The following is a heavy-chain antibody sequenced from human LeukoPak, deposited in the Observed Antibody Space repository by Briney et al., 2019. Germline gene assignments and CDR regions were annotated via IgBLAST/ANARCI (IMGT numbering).Heavy chain of an antibody. CDR1: GFTFSTYA. D-gene: IGHD1-26*01. CDR2: ISSRSDYI. J-gene: IGHJ4*02. CDR3: ASQIVGAVDY. V-gene: IGHV3-21*01. Sequence: GGSLRLSCAASGFTFSTYAMHWVRQAPGKGLEWVSSISSRSDYIYYADSVKGRFTISRDNAKNSLYLQMNSLRAEDTAVYYCASQIVGAVDYWGQGTLVTVSS.